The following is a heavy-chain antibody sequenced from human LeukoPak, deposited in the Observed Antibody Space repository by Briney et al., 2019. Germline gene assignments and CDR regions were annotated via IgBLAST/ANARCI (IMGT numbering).Heavy chain of an antibody. CDR1: GFAFSNYW. V-gene: IGHV3-74*01. CDR3: LAGYYYYYMGV. D-gene: IGHD6-13*01. CDR2: INTHGSST. Sequence: GGSLRLSCAASGFAFSNYWLHWVRHAPGKGLVWVARINTHGSSTNYADSVKGRFTISRDNAKNTLYLQMTSLSAEDTAVYYALAGYYYYYMGVWGKGTTVTVSS. J-gene: IGHJ6*03.